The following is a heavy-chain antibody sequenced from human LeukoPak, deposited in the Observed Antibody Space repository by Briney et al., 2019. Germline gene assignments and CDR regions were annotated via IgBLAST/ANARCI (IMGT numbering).Heavy chain of an antibody. CDR1: GYSFTSYW. V-gene: IGHV5-10-1*01. Sequence: GESLKISCKGSGYSFTSYWISWVRQMPGKGLEWMGRIDPSDSYTNYSPSFQGHVTISADKSISTAYLQWSSLKATDTAMYYCARCVGDCYSASFDYWGQGTLVTVSS. D-gene: IGHD2-21*02. J-gene: IGHJ4*02. CDR3: ARCVGDCYSASFDY. CDR2: IDPSDSYT.